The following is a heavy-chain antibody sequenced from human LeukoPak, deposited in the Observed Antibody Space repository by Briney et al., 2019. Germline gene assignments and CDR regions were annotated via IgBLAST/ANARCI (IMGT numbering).Heavy chain of an antibody. CDR2: IRYDGSNK. CDR1: GVTLTSYC. D-gene: IGHD3-22*01. Sequence: PGGSLRLSCAAAGVTLTSYCMHWVRQAPGKGLEWVAFIRYDGSNKYYADSVKGRFTISRDNSKNTLYLQMNSLRAEDTAVYYCTIGQGSSGYYLDYWGQGTLVTVSS. CDR3: TIGQGSSGYYLDY. J-gene: IGHJ4*02. V-gene: IGHV3-30*02.